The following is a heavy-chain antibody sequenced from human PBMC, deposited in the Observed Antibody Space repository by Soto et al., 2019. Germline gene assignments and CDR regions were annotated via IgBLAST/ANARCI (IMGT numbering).Heavy chain of an antibody. V-gene: IGHV4-59*01. CDR3: ARGITMIAGFDP. Sequence: SETLSLTFTVSGGSISSYYWSWIRQPPGKGLEWIGYIYYSGSTNYNPSLKSRVTISVDTSKNQFSLKLSSVTAADTAVYYCARGITMIAGFDPWGQGTLVTVSS. J-gene: IGHJ5*02. CDR1: GGSISSYY. D-gene: IGHD3-22*01. CDR2: IYYSGST.